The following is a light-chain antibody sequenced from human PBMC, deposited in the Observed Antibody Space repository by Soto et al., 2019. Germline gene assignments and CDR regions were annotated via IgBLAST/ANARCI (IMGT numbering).Light chain of an antibody. J-gene: IGKJ2*01. Sequence: IVLTQSPGTLSLSPGERATLSCRASQSVSNNYLAWYQQKPGQALRLLIYGASNRATGIPDRFSGSGSGTDFTLTISRLEPEDFAVYYCQQYGSSLMYTFGQGTKVDIK. CDR1: QSVSNNY. V-gene: IGKV3-20*01. CDR3: QQYGSSLMYT. CDR2: GAS.